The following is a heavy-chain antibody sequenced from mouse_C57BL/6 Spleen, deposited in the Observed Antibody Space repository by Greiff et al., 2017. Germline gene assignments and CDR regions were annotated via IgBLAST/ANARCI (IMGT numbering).Heavy chain of an antibody. CDR3: ARSLSLRYYFDD. J-gene: IGHJ2*01. D-gene: IGHD1-1*01. Sequence: EVQLQQSGPELVKPGASVKISCKASGYTFTDYYMNWVKQSHGKSLEWIGDINPNNGGTSYNQKFKGKATLTVDKSSSTAYMELRSLTSEDSAVYYCARSLSLRYYFDDWGQGTTLTVSS. CDR2: INPNNGGT. V-gene: IGHV1-26*01. CDR1: GYTFTDYY.